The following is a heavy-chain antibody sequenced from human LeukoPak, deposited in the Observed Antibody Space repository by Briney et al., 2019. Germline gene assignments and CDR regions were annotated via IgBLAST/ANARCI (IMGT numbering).Heavy chain of an antibody. J-gene: IGHJ4*02. CDR2: IYYSGST. V-gene: IGHV4-59*01. D-gene: IGHD3-16*01. Sequence: KTSETLSLTCTVSGGSISSYYWSWIRQPPGKGLEWIGYIYYSGSTNYNPSLKSRVAISVDTSKNQFSLKLSSVTAADTAVYYCARGQGGYAQPYYFDYWGQGTLVTVSS. CDR1: GGSISSYY. CDR3: ARGQGGYAQPYYFDY.